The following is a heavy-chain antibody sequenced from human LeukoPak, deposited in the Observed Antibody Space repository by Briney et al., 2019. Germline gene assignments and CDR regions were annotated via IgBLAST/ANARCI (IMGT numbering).Heavy chain of an antibody. V-gene: IGHV3-48*03. J-gene: IGHJ4*02. D-gene: IGHD3-22*01. CDR3: ARERTTNYYDSSGHDY. Sequence: GGSLRLSCAASGFTFSSSEMNWVRQAPGKGLEWISYISGSGSTIYYADSVKGRFTISRDNAKNSLYLQMNSLRAEDTAVYYCARERTTNYYDSSGHDYWGQGTLVTVSS. CDR2: ISGSGSTI. CDR1: GFTFSSSE.